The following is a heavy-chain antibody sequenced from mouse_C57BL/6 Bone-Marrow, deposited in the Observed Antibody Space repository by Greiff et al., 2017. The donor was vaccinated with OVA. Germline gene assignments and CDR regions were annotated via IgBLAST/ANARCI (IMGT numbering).Heavy chain of an antibody. CDR1: GFTFSSYA. Sequence: EVQGVESGGGLVKPGGSLKLSCAASGFTFSSYAMSWVRQTPEKRLEWVATISDGGSYTYYPDNVKGRFTISRDNAKNNLYLQMSHLKSEDTAMYYCARGGATIVTTWYFDVWGTGTTVTVSS. CDR3: ARGGATIVTTWYFDV. J-gene: IGHJ1*03. V-gene: IGHV5-4*01. D-gene: IGHD2-5*01. CDR2: ISDGGSYT.